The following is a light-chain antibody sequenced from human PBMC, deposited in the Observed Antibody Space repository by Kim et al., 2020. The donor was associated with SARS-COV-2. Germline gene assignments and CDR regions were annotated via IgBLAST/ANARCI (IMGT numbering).Light chain of an antibody. CDR3: QQYGRSRWT. J-gene: IGKJ1*01. CDR1: HSVSSDY. CDR2: GAS. V-gene: IGKV3-20*01. Sequence: SPLERAPLSCRASHSVSSDYLAWYQQKPGQAPRLLIYGASSRATGIPDRFSGSGSGTDFTLTISRLEPEDFAVYYCQQYGRSRWTFGQGTKVDIK.